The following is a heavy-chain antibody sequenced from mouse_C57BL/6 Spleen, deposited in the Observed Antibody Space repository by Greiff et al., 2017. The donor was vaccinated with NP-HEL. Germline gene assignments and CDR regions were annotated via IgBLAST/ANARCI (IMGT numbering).Heavy chain of an antibody. J-gene: IGHJ2*01. V-gene: IGHV5-17*01. CDR3: AGGRYYFDY. CDR1: GFTFSDYG. Sequence: EVKLMESGGGLVKPGGSLKLSCAASGFTFSDYGMHWVRQAPEKGLEWVAYISSGSSTIYYADTVKGRFTISRDKAKTTLFLQMTSLRSEDTAMYYCAGGRYYFDYWGQGTTLTVSS. CDR2: ISSGSSTI.